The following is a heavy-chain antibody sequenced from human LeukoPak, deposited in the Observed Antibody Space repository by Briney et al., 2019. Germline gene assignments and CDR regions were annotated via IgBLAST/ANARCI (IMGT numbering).Heavy chain of an antibody. D-gene: IGHD4-17*01. Sequence: TSETLSLTCTVSGGSISSGGYYWSWIRQHPGKGLEWIGYIYYSGSTYYNPSLKSRVTISVDTSKNQFSLKLSSVTAADTAVYYCARENPVTTLDYWGQGTLVTVSS. CDR1: GGSISSGGYY. CDR2: IYYSGST. J-gene: IGHJ4*02. V-gene: IGHV4-31*03. CDR3: ARENPVTTLDY.